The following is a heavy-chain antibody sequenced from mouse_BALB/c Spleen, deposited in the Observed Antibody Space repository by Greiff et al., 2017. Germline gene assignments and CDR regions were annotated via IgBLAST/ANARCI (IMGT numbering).Heavy chain of an antibody. D-gene: IGHD1-1*01. CDR1: GYTFTSYW. CDR2: IYPGDGDT. V-gene: IGHV1-87*01. Sequence: QVQLQQSGAELARPGASVKLSCKASGYTFTSYWMQWVKQRPGQGLEWIGAIYPGDGDTRYTQKFKGKATLTADKSSSTAYMQLSSLASEDSAVYYCARGSSPDYWGQGTTLTVSS. CDR3: ARGSSPDY. J-gene: IGHJ2*01.